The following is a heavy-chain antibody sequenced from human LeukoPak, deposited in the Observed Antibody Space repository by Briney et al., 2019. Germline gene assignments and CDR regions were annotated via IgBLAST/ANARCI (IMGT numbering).Heavy chain of an antibody. CDR1: GGSMSGYY. V-gene: IGHV4-59*08. CDR2: IYYNGKT. J-gene: IGHJ4*02. D-gene: IGHD6-19*01. Sequence: SETLSLTCTVSGGSMSGYYWSWIRQPPGKGLEWIGYIYYNGKTNYSPSLNSRVTISVDTSRNQFSLKLNSVTAADTAVYYCARGGWSVDYWGQGTLVTVSS. CDR3: ARGGWSVDY.